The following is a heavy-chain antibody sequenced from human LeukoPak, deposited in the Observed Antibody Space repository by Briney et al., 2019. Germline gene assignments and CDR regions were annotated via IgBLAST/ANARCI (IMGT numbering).Heavy chain of an antibody. V-gene: IGHV3-23*01. CDR2: ISGSGGST. D-gene: IGHD5-18*01. Sequence: GGSLRLSCAASGFTFSSYAMSWVRQAPGKGLEWVSAISGSGGSTYYADSVEGRFTISRDNSKNTLYLQMNSLRAEDTAVYYCAKAAAMVTAYYYYYYMDVWGKGTTVTVSS. CDR1: GFTFSSYA. J-gene: IGHJ6*03. CDR3: AKAAAMVTAYYYYYYMDV.